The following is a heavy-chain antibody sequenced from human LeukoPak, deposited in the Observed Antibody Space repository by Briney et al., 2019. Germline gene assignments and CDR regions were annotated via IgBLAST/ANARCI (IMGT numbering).Heavy chain of an antibody. V-gene: IGHV4-34*01. J-gene: IGHJ5*02. CDR3: ARASIAVAYWLDP. CDR2: INHSGST. Sequence: SETLSLTCAVYGGSFSGYYWSWIRQPPGKGLEWIGEINHSGSTNYNPSLKSRVTISVDTSKNQFSLGLSSVTAADTAVYYCARASIAVAYWLDPWGQGTLVTVSS. D-gene: IGHD6-19*01. CDR1: GGSFSGYY.